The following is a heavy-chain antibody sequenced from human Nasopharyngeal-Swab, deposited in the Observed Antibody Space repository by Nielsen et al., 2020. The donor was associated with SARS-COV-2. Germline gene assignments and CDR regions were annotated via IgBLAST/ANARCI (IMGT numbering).Heavy chain of an antibody. Sequence: SETLSLTCTVSGGSVSSGSYYWSWIRQPPGKGLEWIGYIYYSGSTNYNPSLKSRVTISVGTSKNQFSLKLSSVTAADTAVYYCARGREYYGSGSYYNPWGQGTLVTVSS. J-gene: IGHJ5*02. CDR2: IYYSGST. V-gene: IGHV4-61*01. CDR1: GGSVSSGSYY. D-gene: IGHD3-10*01. CDR3: ARGREYYGSGSYYNP.